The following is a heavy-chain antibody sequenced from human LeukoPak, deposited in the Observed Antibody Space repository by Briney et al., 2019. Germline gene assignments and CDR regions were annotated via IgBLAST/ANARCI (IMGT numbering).Heavy chain of an antibody. Sequence: GGSLRLSCVASGFTFNDYVMNWVRQAPGKGLEWVSTFKTKYNQVYYAESVRGRFTISTDNSKNTVFLQMNSLGAEDTALYYCARSVPDYTRFDYWGQGALVTVSS. CDR2: FKTKYNQV. J-gene: IGHJ4*02. D-gene: IGHD4-11*01. CDR3: ARSVPDYTRFDY. V-gene: IGHV3-23*05. CDR1: GFTFNDYV.